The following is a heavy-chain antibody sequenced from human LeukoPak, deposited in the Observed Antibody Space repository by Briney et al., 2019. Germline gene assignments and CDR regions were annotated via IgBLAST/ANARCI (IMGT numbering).Heavy chain of an antibody. CDR1: GFTFSTSW. Sequence: GGSLRLSCAASGFTFSTSWMSWVRQAPGKGLEWVANIKQDGSQKHYVDSVKGRFTISRDNGKNSLDLQMNSLRADDTAFYYCARDKTGKRAFDIWGQGTMVTVSS. V-gene: IGHV3-7*01. D-gene: IGHD1-1*01. J-gene: IGHJ3*02. CDR2: IKQDGSQK. CDR3: ARDKTGKRAFDI.